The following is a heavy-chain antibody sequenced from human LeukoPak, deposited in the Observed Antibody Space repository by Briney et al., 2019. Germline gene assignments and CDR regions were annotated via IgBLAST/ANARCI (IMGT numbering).Heavy chain of an antibody. CDR2: ISGSGGSA. CDR1: GFTFSSYA. V-gene: IGHV3-23*01. Sequence: GGSLRLSCAASGFTFSSYAMSWVRQAPGKGLEWVSAISGSGGSAYYADSVKGRFTISRDNSKNTLYLQMNSLRAEDTAVYYCAKDRIAARCFDYWGQGTLVTVSS. CDR3: AKDRIAARCFDY. J-gene: IGHJ4*02. D-gene: IGHD6-6*01.